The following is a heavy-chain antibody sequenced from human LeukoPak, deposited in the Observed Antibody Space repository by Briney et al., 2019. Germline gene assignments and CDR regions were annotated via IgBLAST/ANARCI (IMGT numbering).Heavy chain of an antibody. CDR2: IYYSGST. CDR3: ARVAYCDGDCYDTHFDY. J-gene: IGHJ4*02. D-gene: IGHD2-21*02. Sequence: ASEALSLTCTVSGGSISSYYWSWIRQPPGKGLEWIGYIYYSGSTNYNPSLKSRVTISVDTSKNQFSLKLSSVTAADTAVYYCARVAYCDGDCYDTHFDYWGQGTLVTVSS. V-gene: IGHV4-59*01. CDR1: GGSISSYY.